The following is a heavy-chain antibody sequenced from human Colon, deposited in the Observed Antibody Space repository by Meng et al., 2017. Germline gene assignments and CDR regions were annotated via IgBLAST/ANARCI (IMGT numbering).Heavy chain of an antibody. CDR2: IDRSGTT. Sequence: QARRQGPGPGLVKPSETLSLTCSASGYSISTAYYWGWIRQTPGKGLEWIASIDRSGTTYYNPSLESRVTISVDTSKNHFSLRLNSVTAADTAVYFCARTIYSSSVDYWGQGTLVTVSS. D-gene: IGHD3-22*01. J-gene: IGHJ4*02. CDR3: ARTIYSSSVDY. CDR1: GYSISTAYY. V-gene: IGHV4-38-2*01.